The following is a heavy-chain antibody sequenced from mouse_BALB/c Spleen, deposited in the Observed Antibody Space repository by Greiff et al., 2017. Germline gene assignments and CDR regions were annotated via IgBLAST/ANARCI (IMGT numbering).Heavy chain of an antibody. D-gene: IGHD1-1*01. CDR2: INSNGGST. Sequence: EVKLVESGGGLVQPGGSLKLSCAASGFTFSSYGMSWVRQTPDKRLELVATINSNGGSTYYPDSVKGRFTISRDNAKNTLYLQMSSLKSEDTAMYYCARVGYYGSSFDYWGQGTTLTVSS. CDR3: ARVGYYGSSFDY. CDR1: GFTFSSYG. V-gene: IGHV5-6-3*01. J-gene: IGHJ2*01.